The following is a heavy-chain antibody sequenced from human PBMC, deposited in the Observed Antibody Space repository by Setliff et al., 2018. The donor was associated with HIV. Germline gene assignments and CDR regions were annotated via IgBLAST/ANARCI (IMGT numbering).Heavy chain of an antibody. V-gene: IGHV5-10-1*01. CDR1: GYSFTGYW. CDR3: ARTSDDPINNSYSANFDY. CDR2: IDPSDSYV. Sequence: GESLKISCQASGYSFTGYWINWVRQMPGKGLEWMGRIDPSDSYVSYSPSLRGHVTVSADESTSTAYMELSSLRSDDTAVYYCARTSDDPINNSYSANFDYWGQGTLVTVSS. J-gene: IGHJ4*02. D-gene: IGHD1-26*01.